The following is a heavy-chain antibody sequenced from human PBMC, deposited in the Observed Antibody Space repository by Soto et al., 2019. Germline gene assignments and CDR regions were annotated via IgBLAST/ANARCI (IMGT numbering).Heavy chain of an antibody. CDR3: ARDKITGLFDY. J-gene: IGHJ4*02. CDR1: GGSVSSTYW. V-gene: IGHV4-4*02. CDR2: INHSGTT. D-gene: IGHD2-8*02. Sequence: SETLSLTCAVSGGSVSSTYWWSWVRQPPGKGLEWIGEINHSGTTNYNPSLKSRVTISIDTSKNQFSLKLSSMTAADTGVYYCARDKITGLFDYWGQGTLVTVS.